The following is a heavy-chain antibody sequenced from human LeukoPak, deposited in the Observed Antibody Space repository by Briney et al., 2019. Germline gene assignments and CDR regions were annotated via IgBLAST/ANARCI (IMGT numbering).Heavy chain of an antibody. CDR2: VIPIFGTA. J-gene: IGHJ4*02. Sequence: SVKGSCKASGGTVSSYAISWVRQAPGQGLEWMGGVIPIFGTANYAQKFQGRVTITTDESTSTAYMELSSLRSEDTAVYYCARLRCSSTSCYTGAPFDYWGQGTLVTVSS. CDR1: GGTVSSYA. CDR3: ARLRCSSTSCYTGAPFDY. V-gene: IGHV1-69*05. D-gene: IGHD2-2*02.